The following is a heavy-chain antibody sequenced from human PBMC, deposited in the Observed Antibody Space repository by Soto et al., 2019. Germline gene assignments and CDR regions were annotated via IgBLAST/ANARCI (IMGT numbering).Heavy chain of an antibody. CDR1: GYPFTSYV. V-gene: IGHV1-18*01. D-gene: IGHD5-12*01. Sequence: ASVKVSCKASGYPFTSYVISWVRQAPGQGLEWVAWISAYNGKRDTAQKFQGRVTMTLDTSTDTAHMELGDLTSADTAVYYCARGRIVASIHDAFEIWGQGTKVTVSS. CDR2: ISAYNGKR. CDR3: ARGRIVASIHDAFEI. J-gene: IGHJ3*02.